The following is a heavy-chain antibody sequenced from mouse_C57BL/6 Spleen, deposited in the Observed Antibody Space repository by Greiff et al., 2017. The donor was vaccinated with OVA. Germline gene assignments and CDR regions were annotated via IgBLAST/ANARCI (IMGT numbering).Heavy chain of an antibody. D-gene: IGHD1-1*01. Sequence: QVQLQQPGAELVKPGASVKMSCKASGYTFTSYWITWVKQRPGQGLEWIGDIYPGSGSTNYNEKFKSKATLTVDTSSSTAYMQLSSLTSEHSAVYYCASGITTVVARDYYAMDYWGQGTSVTVYS. CDR3: ASGITTVVARDYYAMDY. CDR1: GYTFTSYW. J-gene: IGHJ4*01. V-gene: IGHV1-55*01. CDR2: IYPGSGST.